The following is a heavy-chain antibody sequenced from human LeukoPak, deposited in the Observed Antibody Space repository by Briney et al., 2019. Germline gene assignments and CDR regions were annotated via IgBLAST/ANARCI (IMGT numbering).Heavy chain of an antibody. Sequence: SETLSLTCTVSGGSINSDGYYWSWIPQHPGKGLEWLGYIYYSGSTYYNPSLKRRVTISVDTYKNQFSLKLSSVTAADTAVYYCARDEGFSITMVPGQSGLPGAFDIWGQGTMATVSS. J-gene: IGHJ3*02. CDR3: ARDEGFSITMVPGQSGLPGAFDI. V-gene: IGHV4-31*03. D-gene: IGHD3-10*01. CDR1: GGSINSDGYY. CDR2: IYYSGST.